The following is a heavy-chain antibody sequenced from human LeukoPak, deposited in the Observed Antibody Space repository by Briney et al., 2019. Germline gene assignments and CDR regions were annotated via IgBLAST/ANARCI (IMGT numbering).Heavy chain of an antibody. CDR2: ISRSGSTK. J-gene: IGHJ4*02. V-gene: IGHV3-11*01. D-gene: IGHD6-19*01. Sequence: GGSLRLSCAASGFTFSDYNMRWIRQAPGKGLEWVSSISRSGSTKYYADSVKGRFTISRDNAKNLLFLQMNSLRAEDTAVYYCAKSIAVASYSWGQGTLVTVSS. CDR3: AKSIAVASYS. CDR1: GFTFSDYN.